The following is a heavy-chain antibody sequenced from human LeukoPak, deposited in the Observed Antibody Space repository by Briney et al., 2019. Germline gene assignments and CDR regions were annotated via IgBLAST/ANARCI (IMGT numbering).Heavy chain of an antibody. V-gene: IGHV3-30*02. CDR2: IRYDGSNK. D-gene: IGHD5-12*01. Sequence: PGGSLRLSCAASGFTFSSYGMHWVRQATGKGLEWVAFIRYDGSNKYYADSVKGGFTISRDNSKNTLYLKMNSLRAEDTAVYYCAKHRRVATIRAPFDYWGQGTLVTV. CDR3: AKHRRVATIRAPFDY. J-gene: IGHJ4*02. CDR1: GFTFSSYG.